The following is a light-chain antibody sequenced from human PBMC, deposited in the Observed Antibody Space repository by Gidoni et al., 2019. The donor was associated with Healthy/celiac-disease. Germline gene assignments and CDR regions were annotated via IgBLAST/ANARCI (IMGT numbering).Light chain of an antibody. Sequence: ELVMTQSPATLSVSPGERATLSCRASQSVSSNLAWYQQKPGQAPRLLINGASTRTPGIPARFSGSGSGAEYTLTISSLQSEDFAVYYCRQYNNWPPLTFGGGTKVEIK. CDR3: RQYNNWPPLT. V-gene: IGKV3-15*01. J-gene: IGKJ4*01. CDR1: QSVSSN. CDR2: GAS.